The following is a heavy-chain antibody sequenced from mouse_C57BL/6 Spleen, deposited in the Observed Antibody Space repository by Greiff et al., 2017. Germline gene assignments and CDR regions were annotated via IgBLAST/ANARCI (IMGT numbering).Heavy chain of an antibody. J-gene: IGHJ3*01. CDR2: IDPNSGGT. CDR1: GYTFTSYW. CDR3: ARGFRRLGGFAY. V-gene: IGHV1-72*01. D-gene: IGHD2-4*01. Sequence: QVQLQQPGAELVKPGASVKLSCKASGYTFTSYWMHWVKQRPGRGLEWIGRIDPNSGGTKYNEKFKSKATLTVDKPSSTAYMKLSSLTSEDSAVYYCARGFRRLGGFAYWGQGTLVTVSA.